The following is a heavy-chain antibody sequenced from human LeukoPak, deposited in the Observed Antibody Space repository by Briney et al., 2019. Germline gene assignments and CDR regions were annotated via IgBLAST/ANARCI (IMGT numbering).Heavy chain of an antibody. CDR1: GFTLSNSG. V-gene: IGHV3-30*02. CDR2: IQYDGSNK. CDR3: ATAPRWLQFGYFDY. J-gene: IGHJ4*02. D-gene: IGHD5-24*01. Sequence: GGSLRLSCGASGFTLSNSGMHWVRQAPGKGLEWVTLIQYDGSNKYYTDTVKGRFTVSRDSSKNTLYLQMNSLRPEDTAVYYCATAPRWLQFGYFDYWGKGTLVTVSS.